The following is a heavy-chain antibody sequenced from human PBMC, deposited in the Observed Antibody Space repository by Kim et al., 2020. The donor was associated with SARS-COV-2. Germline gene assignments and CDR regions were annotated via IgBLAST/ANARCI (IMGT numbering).Heavy chain of an antibody. D-gene: IGHD6-19*01. Sequence: GGSLRLSCAASGFSFSDYYMSWIRQAPGRGLEWVSYISNSNTYKNYTDSVKGRFTVSSDNAKKSLSLQLNSLRAEDTAVYYCARGVGGLFDYWGQGILVTVSS. V-gene: IGHV3-11*05. CDR1: GFSFSDYY. CDR2: ISNSNTYK. CDR3: ARGVGGLFDY. J-gene: IGHJ4*02.